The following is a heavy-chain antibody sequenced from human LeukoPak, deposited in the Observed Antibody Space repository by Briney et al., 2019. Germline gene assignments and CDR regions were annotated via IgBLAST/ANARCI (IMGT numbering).Heavy chain of an antibody. J-gene: IGHJ4*02. CDR2: INYGGTT. V-gene: IGHV4-39*01. Sequence: PSETLSLTCTVSGCSISNSNYYWSWIRQPPGKELEWIASINYGGTTYYHPSLKSRVTISVDTSKNQFSLRLSSVTAADTAVYLCARYVVYGSGKYYFDYWGQGSLDTVSS. D-gene: IGHD3-10*01. CDR3: ARYVVYGSGKYYFDY. CDR1: GCSISNSNYY.